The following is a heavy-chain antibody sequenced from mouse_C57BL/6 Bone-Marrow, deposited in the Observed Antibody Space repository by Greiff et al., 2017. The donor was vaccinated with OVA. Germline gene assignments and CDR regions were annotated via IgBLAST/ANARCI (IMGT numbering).Heavy chain of an antibody. CDR1: GYTFTSYW. J-gene: IGHJ1*03. Sequence: VQLQQPGAELVKPGASVKQSCKASGYTFTSYWMQWVKRRPGQGLEWIGEIDPSDSYTNYNQKFKGKATLTVDTSSSTAYMQLSSLTSEDSAVYYCARYSYWYFDVWGTGTTVTVSS. CDR3: ARYSYWYFDV. V-gene: IGHV1-50*01. CDR2: IDPSDSYT.